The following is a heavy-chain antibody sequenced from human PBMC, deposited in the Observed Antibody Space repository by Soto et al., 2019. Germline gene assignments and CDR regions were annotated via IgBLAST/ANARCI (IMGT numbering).Heavy chain of an antibody. CDR3: AATPSQVPAATSESPN. J-gene: IGHJ4*02. V-gene: IGHV3-23*01. Sequence: PGGSLRLSCAASGFTFSSYAMSWVRQAPGKGLEWVSAISGSGGSTYYADSVKGRLTISRDNSKNTLYLQMNSLRAEDTAVYYCAATPSQVPAATSESPNWGQGTPVTVSS. CDR1: GFTFSSYA. CDR2: ISGSGGST. D-gene: IGHD2-2*01.